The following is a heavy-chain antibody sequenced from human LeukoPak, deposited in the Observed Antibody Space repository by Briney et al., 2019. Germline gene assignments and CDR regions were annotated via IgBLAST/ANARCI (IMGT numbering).Heavy chain of an antibody. Sequence: GGSLRLSCAASGFTFSSYSMNWVRQAPGKGLEWVSYISSSSSTIYYADSVKGRFTISRDNAKNSLYLQMNSLRAEDTAVYYCARVNSDCSNEICNVGYYYYMDVWGKGTTVTVSS. CDR1: GFTFSSYS. CDR2: ISSSSSTI. V-gene: IGHV3-48*01. CDR3: ARVNSDCSNEICNVGYYYYMDV. J-gene: IGHJ6*03. D-gene: IGHD2-8*01.